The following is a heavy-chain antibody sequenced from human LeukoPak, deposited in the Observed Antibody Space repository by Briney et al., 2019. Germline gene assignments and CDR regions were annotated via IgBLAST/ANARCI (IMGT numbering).Heavy chain of an antibody. D-gene: IGHD4-17*01. CDR1: GGTFSSYA. V-gene: IGHV1-69*06. CDR3: ARMTTVNSYYMDV. J-gene: IGHJ6*03. CDR2: IIPIFGTA. Sequence: ASVKVSCKASGGTFSSYAISWVRQAPGQGLEWMGGIIPIFGTANYAQKFQGRVTITADKSTSTAYMELSSLRSEDTAVYYCARMTTVNSYYMDVWGKGITVTVSS.